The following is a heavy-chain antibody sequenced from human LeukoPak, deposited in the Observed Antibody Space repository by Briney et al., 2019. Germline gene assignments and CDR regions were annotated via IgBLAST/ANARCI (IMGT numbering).Heavy chain of an antibody. V-gene: IGHV3-21*01. J-gene: IGHJ4*02. CDR2: ISSSSSYI. D-gene: IGHD2-15*01. CDR1: GFTFSIYS. Sequence: GGSLRLSCAASGFTFSIYSMNWVRQAPGKGLEWVSSISSSSSYIYYADSVKGRFTISRDNAKNTLYLQMNSLRAEDAAVYYCARDCSRDICYLLFDYWGQGTLVTVSS. CDR3: ARDCSRDICYLLFDY.